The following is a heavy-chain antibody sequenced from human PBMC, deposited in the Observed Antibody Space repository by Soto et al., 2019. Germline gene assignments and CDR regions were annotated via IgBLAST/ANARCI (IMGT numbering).Heavy chain of an antibody. CDR1: GFTFTRYS. CDR3: ARESENLTSNFDY. Sequence: EVQLVESGGGLVKPGGSLRLSCAASGFTFTRYSMNWVRQAPGKGLEWVSSISSTTNYIYYGDSMKGRFTISRDNAKNSLKLEMNSQRAEATAEYYCARESENLTSNFDYWGQGTLVTVSS. V-gene: IGHV3-21*06. CDR2: ISSTTNYI. J-gene: IGHJ4*02.